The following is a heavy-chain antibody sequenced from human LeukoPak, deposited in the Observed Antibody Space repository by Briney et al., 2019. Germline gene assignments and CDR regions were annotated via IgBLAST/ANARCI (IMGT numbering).Heavy chain of an antibody. V-gene: IGHV3-23*01. D-gene: IGHD3-16*01. CDR1: GFIFSDYG. J-gene: IGHJ1*01. CDR3: AKDDDWGRYKH. Sequence: GGSLRLSCAASGFIFSDYGMSWVRQAPGKGLEWVSAVSGSGGNTFYADSVKGRFTISRDNSKNTLLLQMNSLRAEDTAVYYCAKDDDWGRYKHWGQGTLVTVSS. CDR2: VSGSGGNT.